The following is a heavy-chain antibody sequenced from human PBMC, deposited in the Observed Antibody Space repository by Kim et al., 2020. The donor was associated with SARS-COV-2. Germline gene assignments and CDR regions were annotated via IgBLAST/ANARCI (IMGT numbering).Heavy chain of an antibody. J-gene: IGHJ4*02. V-gene: IGHV3-73*01. CDR3: TPWVRGDYYFAY. CDR2: IRSKANSYAT. CDR1: GFTFSGFA. Sequence: GGSLRLSCAASGFTFSGFAMHWVRQASGKGLEWVGRIRSKANSYATSYAASVKGRFTISRDDSKNTAYLQMNSLKTEDTAVYYCTPWVRGDYYFAYWGQGTLVTVSS. D-gene: IGHD3-10*01.